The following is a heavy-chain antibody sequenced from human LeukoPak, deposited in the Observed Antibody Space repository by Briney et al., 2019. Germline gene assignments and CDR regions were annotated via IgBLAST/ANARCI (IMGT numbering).Heavy chain of an antibody. CDR2: INWNGGST. V-gene: IGHV3-20*01. J-gene: IGHJ6*02. D-gene: IGHD5-18*01. CDR3: ARDLRYSHGNHYYYYGMDV. CDR1: GFTFDDYG. Sequence: GGSLRLSCAASGFTFDDYGMSWVRQAPGKGLEWVSGINWNGGSTGYADSVKGRFTISRDNAKNSLYLQMNSLRAEDTALYHCARDLRYSHGNHYYYYGMDVWGQGTTVTVSS.